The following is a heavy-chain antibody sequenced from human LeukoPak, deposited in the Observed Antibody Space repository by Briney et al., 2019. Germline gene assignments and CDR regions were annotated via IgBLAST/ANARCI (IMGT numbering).Heavy chain of an antibody. J-gene: IGHJ4*02. V-gene: IGHV1-18*01. Sequence: GASVTVSCKASGYIFTNYGINWVRQAPGQGLEWLGWISGNNGNANYAQNLQGRVTMTTDISTTTAYMELRSLRSDDTAVYFCAREVAVAGTCGYWGQGTLVTVSS. D-gene: IGHD6-19*01. CDR1: GYIFTNYG. CDR2: ISGNNGNA. CDR3: AREVAVAGTCGY.